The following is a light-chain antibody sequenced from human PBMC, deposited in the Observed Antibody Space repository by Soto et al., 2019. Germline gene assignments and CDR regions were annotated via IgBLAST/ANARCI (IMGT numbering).Light chain of an antibody. V-gene: IGKV3-20*01. CDR2: GAS. J-gene: IGKJ1*01. CDR1: QSVSSSY. CDR3: QQYGSSLHVK. Sequence: EIVLTQSPGTLSLSPGERATLSCRASQSVSSSYLAWYQQKPGQAPRLLIYGASSRATGIPDRFSGSGSGTDFTLTISRLEPEDFAVEYCQQYGSSLHVKFGQGTKVEIK.